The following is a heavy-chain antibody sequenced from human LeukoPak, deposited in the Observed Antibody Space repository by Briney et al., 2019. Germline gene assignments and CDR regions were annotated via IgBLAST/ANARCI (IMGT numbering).Heavy chain of an antibody. D-gene: IGHD1-26*01. CDR2: IKQDGSEK. CDR3: ARDSIVGASPRKDY. V-gene: IGHV3-7*01. J-gene: IGHJ4*02. CDR1: GFTFSSYW. Sequence: PGGSLRLSCAASGFTFSSYWMSWVRQAPGKGLEWVANIKQDGSEKYYVDSMKGRFTISRDNAKNSLYLQMNSLRAEDTAVYYCARDSIVGASPRKDYWGQGTLVTVSS.